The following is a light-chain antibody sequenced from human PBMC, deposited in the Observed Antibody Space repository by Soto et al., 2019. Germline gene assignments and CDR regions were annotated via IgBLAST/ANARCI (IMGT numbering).Light chain of an antibody. CDR2: EVR. V-gene: IGLV2-14*03. Sequence: QSVLTQPASVSGSPGQSITISCTGTSSDVGAYDFVSWYQQHPDKAPKLMIYEVRNRPSGVPNRFSGSKSVNTATLTISGLQAEDEADYYCSSYTTSSIRVFGTGTKVTVL. CDR1: SSDVGAYDF. J-gene: IGLJ1*01. CDR3: SSYTTSSIRV.